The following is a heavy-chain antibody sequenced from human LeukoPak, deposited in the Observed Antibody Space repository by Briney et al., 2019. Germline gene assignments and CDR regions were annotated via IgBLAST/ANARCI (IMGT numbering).Heavy chain of an antibody. D-gene: IGHD6-19*01. CDR2: ISGSGGST. CDR1: GFTFSSYA. V-gene: IGHV3-23*01. J-gene: IGHJ4*02. CDR3: ARHEDSSGWYVLGY. Sequence: QPGGSLRLSCAASGFTFSSYAMSWVRQAPGKGLEWVSAISGSGGSTYYADSVKGRFTISRDNSKNTLYLQMNSLRAEDTAVYYCARHEDSSGWYVLGYWGQGALVTVSS.